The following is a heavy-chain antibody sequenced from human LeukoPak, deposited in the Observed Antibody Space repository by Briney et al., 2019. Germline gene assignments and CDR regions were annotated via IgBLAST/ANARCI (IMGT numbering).Heavy chain of an antibody. CDR3: ARTPYCGGDCYVDY. CDR2: HDWDDDK. Sequence: SGPAVVKPTQTVSPTCTITGFALGTLGRSVCWIRHPLGKALEWLARHDWDDDKFYSTSLKARLTISKDTSKNQVVLTMTNMDPVDTATYYCARTPYCGGDCYVDYWGQGTLVTVSS. D-gene: IGHD2-21*02. CDR1: GFALGTLGRS. J-gene: IGHJ4*02. V-gene: IGHV2-70*04.